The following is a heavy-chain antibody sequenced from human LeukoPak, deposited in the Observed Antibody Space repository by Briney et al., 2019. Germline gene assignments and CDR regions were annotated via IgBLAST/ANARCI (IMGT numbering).Heavy chain of an antibody. J-gene: IGHJ4*02. V-gene: IGHV3-30*04. CDR3: ARGTTYYYDSSGYYFDY. Sequence: GGSLRLSCAASGFTFSRYAMHWVRQAPGMGLAWVAVISNDGSNKYYSESVKGRFTISRDNAKNSLYLQMNSLRAEDTAVYYCARGTTYYYDSSGYYFDYWGQGTLVTVSS. CDR2: ISNDGSNK. D-gene: IGHD3-22*01. CDR1: GFTFSRYA.